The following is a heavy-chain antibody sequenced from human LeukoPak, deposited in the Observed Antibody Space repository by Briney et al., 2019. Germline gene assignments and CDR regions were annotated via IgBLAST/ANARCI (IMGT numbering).Heavy chain of an antibody. CDR2: IWYDGSNK. CDR3: AKDLGGGDSGY. CDR1: GFTFSSYG. D-gene: IGHD2-21*01. V-gene: IGHV3-33*06. Sequence: PGRSLRLSCAASGFTFSSYGMHWVRQAPGKGLEWVAVIWYDGSNKYYADSVKSRFTISRDNSKNTLYLQMNSLRAEDTAVYYCAKDLGGGDSGYWGQGTLVTVSS. J-gene: IGHJ4*02.